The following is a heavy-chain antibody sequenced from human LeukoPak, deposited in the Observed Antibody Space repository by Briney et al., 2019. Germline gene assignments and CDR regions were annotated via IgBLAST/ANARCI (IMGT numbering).Heavy chain of an antibody. Sequence: SETLSLTCTVSGGSISSSSYYWSWIRQPPGKGLEWIGEINHSGSTNYNPSLKSRVTISVDTSKNQFSLKLSSVTAADTAVYYCAREWCDSSSPYYFDYWGQGTLVTVSS. CDR3: AREWCDSSSPYYFDY. CDR1: GGSISSSSYY. J-gene: IGHJ4*02. V-gene: IGHV4-39*07. CDR2: INHSGST. D-gene: IGHD3-22*01.